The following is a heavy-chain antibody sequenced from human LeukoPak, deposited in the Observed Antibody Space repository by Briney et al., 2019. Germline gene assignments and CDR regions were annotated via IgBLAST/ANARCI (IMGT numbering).Heavy chain of an antibody. D-gene: IGHD6-13*01. J-gene: IGHJ4*02. V-gene: IGHV1-8*02. CDR1: VGTFSVYA. CDR2: MNPNSGNT. Sequence: ASVKVSCKASVGTFSVYAISWVRQATGQGLEWMGWMNPNSGNTGYAQKFQGRVTMTRNTSISTAYMELSSLRSEDTAVYYCARDVAAAGPDYWGQGTLVTVSS. CDR3: ARDVAAAGPDY.